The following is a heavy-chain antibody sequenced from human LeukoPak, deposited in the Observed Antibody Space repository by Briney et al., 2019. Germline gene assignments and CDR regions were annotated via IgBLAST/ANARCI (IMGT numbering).Heavy chain of an antibody. CDR2: ICIRSSNT. CDR3: AREGWDPNALDI. V-gene: IGHV3-11*04. Sequence: VGSLRLSCAASGFTFCNLYMSWIRQAPGKGVGWVSYICIRSSNTYYADSVKGGFTISRDNAKNSLYLKMDSLRVEDTAVYYCAREGWDPNALDIWGQGTMVTVSP. J-gene: IGHJ3*02. CDR1: GFTFCNLY. D-gene: IGHD1-26*01.